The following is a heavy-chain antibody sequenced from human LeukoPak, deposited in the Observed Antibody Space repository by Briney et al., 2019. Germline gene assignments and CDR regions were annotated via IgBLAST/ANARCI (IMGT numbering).Heavy chain of an antibody. CDR2: IKQDGSEK. D-gene: IGHD4-17*01. V-gene: IGHV3-7*01. J-gene: IGHJ6*02. CDR3: ARDYFPTVRSNYGMDV. CDR1: GFTFSSYA. Sequence: QSGGSLRLSCAASGFTFSSYAMSWVRQAPGKGLEWVANIKQDGSEKYYVDSVKGRFTISRDNAKNSLYLQMNSLRAEDTAVYYCARDYFPTVRSNYGMDVWGQGTTVTVSS.